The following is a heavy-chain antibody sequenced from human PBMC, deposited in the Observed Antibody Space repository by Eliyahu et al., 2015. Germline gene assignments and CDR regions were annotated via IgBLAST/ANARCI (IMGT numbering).Heavy chain of an antibody. J-gene: IGHJ6*03. CDR2: ISGSGGST. V-gene: IGHV3-23*01. CDR3: AKRGISGYYYMDV. Sequence: FSSYAMSWVRQAPGKGLEWVSAISGSGGSTYYADSVKGRFTISRDNSQNPPLPQKNRLRAEDTAVYYCAKRGISGYYYMDVWGKGTTVTVSS. D-gene: IGHD1-26*01. CDR1: FSSYA.